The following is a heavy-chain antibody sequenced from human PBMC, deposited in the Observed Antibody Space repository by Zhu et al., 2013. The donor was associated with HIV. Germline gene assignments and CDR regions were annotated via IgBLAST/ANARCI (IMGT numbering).Heavy chain of an antibody. J-gene: IGHJ3*02. Sequence: QVQLVQSGGEVKKPGASVKVSCKTSGYAFLGYYIHWVRQASGQGLEWMAWMNPKSGNTGYAQNFQGRVTITRNTSISTAYMELSSLKSEDTAVYFCARSRGYCTGIKCQSDAFDIWGQGSMVTVSS. V-gene: IGHV1-8*03. CDR1: GYAFLGYY. D-gene: IGHD2-8*02. CDR3: ARSRGYCTGIKCQSDAFDI. CDR2: MNPKSGNT.